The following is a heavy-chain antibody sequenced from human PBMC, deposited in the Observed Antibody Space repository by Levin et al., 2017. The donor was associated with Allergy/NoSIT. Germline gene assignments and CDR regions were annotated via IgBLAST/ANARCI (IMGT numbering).Heavy chain of an antibody. Sequence: SETLSLTCSVSGDSISRGFYYWSWIRQPAGEGLEWIGRTYVTGSTTYSPSLKSRVTISLDRSKDQVSLTINSVTAADTAVYYCARDLAGFSGYKPYCYMDVWGKGTSVTVSS. CDR2: TYVTGST. J-gene: IGHJ6*03. D-gene: IGHD5-12*01. V-gene: IGHV4-61*02. CDR3: ARDLAGFSGYKPYCYMDV. CDR1: GDSISRGFYY.